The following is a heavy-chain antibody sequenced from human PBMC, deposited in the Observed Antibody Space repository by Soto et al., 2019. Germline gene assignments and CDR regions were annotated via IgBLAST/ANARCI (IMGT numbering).Heavy chain of an antibody. CDR1: GFTFSTYV. D-gene: IGHD3-16*01. J-gene: IGHJ3*01. CDR3: VERGDNWGAFDV. Sequence: EMQLLESGGGLVQPGGSLRLSCAASGFTFSTYVMSWIRQAPGKGLEWVSSITGNSDEIFYAYSVRGRFTISRDNSNNRVYMQMNSLRDENTALYYCVERGDNWGAFDVWGQGTVVTVSS. CDR2: ITGNSDEI. V-gene: IGHV3-23*01.